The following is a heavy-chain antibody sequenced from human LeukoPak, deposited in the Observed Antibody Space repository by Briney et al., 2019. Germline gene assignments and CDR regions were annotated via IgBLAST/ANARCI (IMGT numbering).Heavy chain of an antibody. V-gene: IGHV4-61*01. J-gene: IGHJ6*02. CDR3: ARDYCSSTTCYDSYYYGMDV. CDR1: GVSVSSGTYY. D-gene: IGHD2-2*01. Sequence: PSETLSLTCTVSGVSVSSGTYYWSWIRQPPGKGLEWIGYISYTGNTNYNPSLKSRVTISVDTSKNQFSLKLSSVTAADTAVYYCARDYCSSTTCYDSYYYGMDVWGQGTTVTVSS. CDR2: ISYTGNT.